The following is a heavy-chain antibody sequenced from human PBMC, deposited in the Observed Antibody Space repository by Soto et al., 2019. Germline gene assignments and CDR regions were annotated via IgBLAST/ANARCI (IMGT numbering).Heavy chain of an antibody. D-gene: IGHD3-22*01. J-gene: IGHJ3*02. V-gene: IGHV4-31*02. Sequence: WVRQMPGKGLEWIGYIYHSGSTYYNPSLKSRVTISVDTSKNQFSLKLSSVTAADTAVYYCARGRANYYDSSGYPGAFDIWGQGTMVTVSS. CDR3: ARGRANYYDSSGYPGAFDI. CDR2: IYHSGST.